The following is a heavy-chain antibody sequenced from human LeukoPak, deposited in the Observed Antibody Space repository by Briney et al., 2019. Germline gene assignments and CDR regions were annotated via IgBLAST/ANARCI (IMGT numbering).Heavy chain of an antibody. D-gene: IGHD3-10*01. CDR2: IPYDGTNK. Sequence: PGGSLRLSCAASGFTFSSYDMHWVRQAPGKGLEWVAFIPYDGTNKYYADSVKGRFTISRDNSKNTVYLQMNSLRAEDTAVYYCAKNCCPFAYGSGSYYYHIDVWGKGTTVTVSS. J-gene: IGHJ6*03. V-gene: IGHV3-30*02. CDR1: GFTFSSYD. CDR3: AKNCCPFAYGSGSYYYHIDV.